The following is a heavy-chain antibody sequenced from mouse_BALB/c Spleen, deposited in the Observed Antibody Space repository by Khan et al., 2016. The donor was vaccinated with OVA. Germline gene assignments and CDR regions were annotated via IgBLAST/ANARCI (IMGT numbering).Heavy chain of an antibody. CDR1: GYTFTNYW. CDR2: IYPGGYFT. CDR3: ARWATWYFDV. D-gene: IGHD3-1*01. Sequence: VQGVESGGEVVRPGTSVEMSCKASGYTFTNYWLGWLRQRPGHGLEWIGDIYPGGYFTNYNEQFKGKATLTVDTTSTTADMQLRSLTSEAVAVYFGARWATWYFDVWGAGTTVTVAS. V-gene: IGHV1-63*02. J-gene: IGHJ1*01.